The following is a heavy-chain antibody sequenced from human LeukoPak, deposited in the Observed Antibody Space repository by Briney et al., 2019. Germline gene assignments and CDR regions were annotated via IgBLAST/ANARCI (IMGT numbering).Heavy chain of an antibody. Sequence: PSETLSLTCAVYGGSFSGYYWSWIRQPPGKGLEWIGEINHSGSTNYNPSLKSRVTISVDTSKNQFPLKLSSVTAADTAVYYCAREGVLWFGELLESNWFDPWGQGTLVTVSS. CDR2: INHSGST. J-gene: IGHJ5*02. V-gene: IGHV4-34*01. CDR3: AREGVLWFGELLESNWFDP. CDR1: GGSFSGYY. D-gene: IGHD3-10*01.